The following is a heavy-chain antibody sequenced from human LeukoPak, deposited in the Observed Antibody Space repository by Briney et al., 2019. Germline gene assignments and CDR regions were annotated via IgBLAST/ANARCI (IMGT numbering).Heavy chain of an antibody. CDR1: GYTFTSYA. CDR3: ARGLSGSYCHD. CDR2: INPNSGGT. D-gene: IGHD1-26*01. J-gene: IGHJ4*02. Sequence: GASVKVSCKASGYTFTSYAMNWVRQAPGQGLEWMGWINPNSGGTNYAQKFQGRVTMTRDTSISTSYMELSRLRSDDTAVYYCARGLSGSYCHDWGQGTLVTVSS. V-gene: IGHV1-2*02.